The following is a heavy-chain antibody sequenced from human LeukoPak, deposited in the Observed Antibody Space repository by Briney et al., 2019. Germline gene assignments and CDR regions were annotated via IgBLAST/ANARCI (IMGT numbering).Heavy chain of an antibody. V-gene: IGHV4-61*02. CDR2: IYSSGNT. Sequence: SSETLSLTCIVSGGSISSGSHYWSWIRQLAGKGLEWIGRIYSSGNTNYNPSLKSRVTISLDTSKNQFSLNLSSVTAADTAVYYCAGEVGGSWFDPWGLGTLVTVSS. CDR3: AGEVGGSWFDP. D-gene: IGHD1-26*01. CDR1: GGSISSGSHY. J-gene: IGHJ5*02.